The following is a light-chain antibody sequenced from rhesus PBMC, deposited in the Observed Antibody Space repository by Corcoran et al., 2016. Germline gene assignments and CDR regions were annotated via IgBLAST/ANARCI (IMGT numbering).Light chain of an antibody. CDR1: QSLLHSNGYTY. Sequence: DIVMTQTPLSLSVTPGEPASISCRSSQSLLHSNGYTYLHWYLQKPGHFLQFLFYLVSTRASGVPYRFSGSGSGTDFTLKISRVEAEDVGVYYCEQTLQTPFTFGPGTKLDIK. CDR3: EQTLQTPFT. J-gene: IGKJ3*01. CDR2: LVS. V-gene: IGKV2-78*01.